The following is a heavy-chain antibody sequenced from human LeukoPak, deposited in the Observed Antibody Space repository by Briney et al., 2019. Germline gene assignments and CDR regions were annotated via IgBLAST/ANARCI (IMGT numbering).Heavy chain of an antibody. CDR3: ARQVGAYYYYYYYYMDV. J-gene: IGHJ6*03. V-gene: IGHV4-39*07. D-gene: IGHD1-26*01. Sequence: SETLSLTCAVSGGSISSSSYYWGWIRQPPGKGLEWIGSIYYSGSTYYNPSLKSRVTISVDTSKNQFSLKLSSVTAADTAVYYCARQVGAYYYYYYYYMDVWGKGTTVTVSS. CDR1: GGSISSSSYY. CDR2: IYYSGST.